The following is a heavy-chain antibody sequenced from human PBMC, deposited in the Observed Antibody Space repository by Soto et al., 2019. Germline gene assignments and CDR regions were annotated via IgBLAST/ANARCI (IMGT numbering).Heavy chain of an antibody. J-gene: IGHJ4*02. CDR2: INSDGRST. CDR3: ASYYGSGIYHPKY. V-gene: IGHV3-74*01. D-gene: IGHD3-10*01. Sequence: EVQLVESGGGLVQPGGSLRLSCAASGFTFSSFWMHWVRQAPGKGLVCVSRINSDGRSTSYADSVKGRFTISRDNAKNTLYLQMNSLRAEDTAVYYCASYYGSGIYHPKYWGQGTLVTVAS. CDR1: GFTFSSFW.